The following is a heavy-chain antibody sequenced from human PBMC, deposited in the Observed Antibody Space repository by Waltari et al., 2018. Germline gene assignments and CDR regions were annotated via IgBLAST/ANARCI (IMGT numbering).Heavy chain of an antibody. CDR1: GYSISSDYY. D-gene: IGHD3-10*01. Sequence: QVQLQESGPGLVRPSETLSLTCVVSGYSISSDYYWAWVRQPPGKGLEWIGSINYSGSSYNNSPLNGRVTISFDTAENQLYLNMRSVTAADTAVYYCARAPRALLLWHGFDIWGQGTLVSVSS. J-gene: IGHJ3*02. CDR2: INYSGSS. V-gene: IGHV4-38-2*01. CDR3: ARAPRALLLWHGFDI.